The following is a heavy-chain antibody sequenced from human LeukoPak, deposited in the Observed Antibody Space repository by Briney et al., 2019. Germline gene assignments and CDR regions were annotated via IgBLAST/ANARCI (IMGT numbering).Heavy chain of an antibody. V-gene: IGHV3-33*01. J-gene: IGHJ4*02. Sequence: GGSLRLSCAASGFTFSSYGMHWVRQAPGKGLEWVAVIWYDGSNKYYADSVKGRLTISRDNSKNTLYVQMNSLRAEDTAVYYCARRAVAEAFDYWGQGTLVTVSS. CDR3: ARRAVAEAFDY. CDR1: GFTFSSYG. CDR2: IWYDGSNK. D-gene: IGHD6-19*01.